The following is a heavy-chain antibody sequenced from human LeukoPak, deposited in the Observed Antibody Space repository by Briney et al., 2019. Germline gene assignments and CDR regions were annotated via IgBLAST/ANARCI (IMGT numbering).Heavy chain of an antibody. V-gene: IGHV1-18*01. CDR1: GYTFTNYG. J-gene: IGHJ4*02. Sequence: ASVKVSCKASGYTFTNYGISWVRQAPGQGLEWMGWISAYNGNTNYAQQLQGRVTVTTDTSTSTAYMELSSLRSEDTAVYYCARVVLGSGKAVALGYWGQGTLVTVSS. D-gene: IGHD1-1*01. CDR2: ISAYNGNT. CDR3: ARVVLGSGKAVALGY.